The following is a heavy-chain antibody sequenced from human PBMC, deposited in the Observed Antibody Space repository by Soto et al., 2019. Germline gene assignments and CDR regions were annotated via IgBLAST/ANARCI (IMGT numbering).Heavy chain of an antibody. CDR2: MNPNSGNT. J-gene: IGHJ6*03. V-gene: IGHV1-8*01. D-gene: IGHD6-6*01. CDR1: GYTFTSYD. CDR3: ARGGIAAPGYYYYMDV. Sequence: ASVKVSCKASGYTFTSYDINWVRQANGQGLEWMGWMNPNSGNTGYAQKFQGRVTMTRNTSISTAYMELSSLRSEDTAVYYCARGGIAAPGYYYYMDVWGKGTTVTVSS.